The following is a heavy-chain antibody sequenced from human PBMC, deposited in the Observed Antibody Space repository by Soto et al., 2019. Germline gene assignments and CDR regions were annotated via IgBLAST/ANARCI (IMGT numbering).Heavy chain of an antibody. V-gene: IGHV4-39*01. D-gene: IGHD1-26*01. CDR3: ARHKTSGGGYYRFEN. CDR1: GDSISSGPYY. J-gene: IGHJ4*02. CDR2: FYYTGNT. Sequence: SETLSLTCTVSGDSISSGPYYWGWIRQPPGKGLEWIGSFYYTGNTYYNPSLKSRVTISVGASKSQFSLKLSSVTAADTAIYYCARHKTSGGGYYRFENWGQGTLVTVSS.